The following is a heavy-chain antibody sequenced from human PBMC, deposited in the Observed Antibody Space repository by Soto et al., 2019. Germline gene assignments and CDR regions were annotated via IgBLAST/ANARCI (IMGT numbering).Heavy chain of an antibody. CDR3: ERGLRGAARPAAYYFDY. D-gene: IGHD6-6*01. CDR2: INHSGSN. V-gene: IGHV4-34*01. Sequence: SETLSLTGAVYGGSSSGDYGSWIRQPPGKGLEWIGEINHSGSNNYTPHIKSRVTISVETSKNQFSMKLSSLTAAETDVYYCERGLRGAARPAAYYFDYWRPGTL. J-gene: IGHJ4*02. CDR1: GGSSSGDY.